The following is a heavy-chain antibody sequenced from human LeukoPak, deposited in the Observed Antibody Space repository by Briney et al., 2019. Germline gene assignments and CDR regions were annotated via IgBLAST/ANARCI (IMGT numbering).Heavy chain of an antibody. CDR1: GFTVSSHY. CDR2: LYSDGTT. V-gene: IGHV3-66*01. CDR3: ARESGIAAALDL. Sequence: PGGSLRLSCAASGFTVSSHYMNWVRQAPGKGLQWVSVLYSDGTTYYADSVKGRFTISRDNAKNTLYLQMNSLRAEDTAVYYCARESGIAAALDLWGQGTLVTVSS. J-gene: IGHJ5*02. D-gene: IGHD6-13*01.